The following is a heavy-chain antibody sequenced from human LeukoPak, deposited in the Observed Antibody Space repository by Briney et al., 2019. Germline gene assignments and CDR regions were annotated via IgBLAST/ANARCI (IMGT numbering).Heavy chain of an antibody. D-gene: IGHD3-10*01. J-gene: IGHJ4*02. CDR3: ARGIPAVI. CDR2: INHSGST. V-gene: IGHV4-34*01. Sequence: SETLSLTCAVYGGSFSGYYWSWIRQPPGKGLEWIGEINHSGSTNYNSSLKGRVTISVDTSKNQFSLKLSSVTAADTAVYYCARGIPAVIWGQGTLVTVSS. CDR1: GGSFSGYY.